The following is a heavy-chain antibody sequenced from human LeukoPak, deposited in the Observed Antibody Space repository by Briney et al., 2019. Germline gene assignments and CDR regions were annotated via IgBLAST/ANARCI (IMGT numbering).Heavy chain of an antibody. CDR2: IIPIFGTA. CDR1: GGTFSSYA. D-gene: IGHD6-13*01. Sequence: ASVKVSCKASGGTFSSYAISWVRQAPGQGLEWMGGIIPIFGTANYAQKFQGRVTITGDESTSTAYMELSSLRSEDTAVYYCARVSSGDSSSHATFDYWGQGTLVTVSS. V-gene: IGHV1-69*13. CDR3: ARVSSGDSSSHATFDY. J-gene: IGHJ4*02.